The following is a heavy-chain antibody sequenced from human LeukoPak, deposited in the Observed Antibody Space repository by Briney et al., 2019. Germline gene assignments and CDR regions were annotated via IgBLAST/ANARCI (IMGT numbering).Heavy chain of an antibody. V-gene: IGHV3-48*03. CDR2: ISHSGSTM. D-gene: IGHD6-19*01. Sequence: GGSLRLSCAASGFTFSSFGMDWVRQAPGKGLEWVSYISHSGSTMYYADSVTGRFTISRDNAKNSLYLQMSSLRAEDTAVYYCARDSSGWYRRVDSWGQGTLVSVYS. CDR3: ARDSSGWYRRVDS. J-gene: IGHJ4*02. CDR1: GFTFSSFG.